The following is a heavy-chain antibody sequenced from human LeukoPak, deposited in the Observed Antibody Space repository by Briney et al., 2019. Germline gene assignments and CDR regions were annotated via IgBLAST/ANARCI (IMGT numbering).Heavy chain of an antibody. J-gene: IGHJ4*02. D-gene: IGHD3-10*01. Sequence: GESLKISCKGPGYSFTTSWIGWVRQLPGKGLEWMGIIYPGDSDTRYRPSFQGQVTISADKSISTAYLQWSSLKASDTAMYYCARSYGSGSSFDYWGQGTLVTVSS. V-gene: IGHV5-51*01. CDR1: GYSFTTSW. CDR2: IYPGDSDT. CDR3: ARSYGSGSSFDY.